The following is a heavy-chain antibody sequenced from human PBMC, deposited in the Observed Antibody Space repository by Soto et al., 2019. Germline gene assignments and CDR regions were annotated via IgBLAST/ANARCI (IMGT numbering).Heavy chain of an antibody. CDR1: GYSFAGYW. J-gene: IGHJ4*02. CDR3: SRQIYDSDTGPNFQYYFDS. CDR2: VDPSDSQT. Sequence: GESLKISCKGSGYSFAGYWITWVRQKPGKGLEWMGRVDPSDSQTYYSPSFRGHVTISATKSITTVFLQWSSLRASDTAMYYCSRQIYDSDTGPNFQYYFDSWGQGTPVTVSS. V-gene: IGHV5-10-1*01. D-gene: IGHD3-22*01.